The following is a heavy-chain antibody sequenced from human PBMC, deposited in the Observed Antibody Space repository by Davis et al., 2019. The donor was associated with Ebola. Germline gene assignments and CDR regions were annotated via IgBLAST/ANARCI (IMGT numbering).Heavy chain of an antibody. Sequence: MPSETLSLTCAVYGGSFSGYYWSWIRQPPGKGLEWIGEINHSGSTNYNPSLKSRVTISVDTSKNQFSLKLSSVTAADTAVYYCARANYGDYARPFDYWGQGTLVTVSS. J-gene: IGHJ4*02. CDR3: ARANYGDYARPFDY. D-gene: IGHD4-17*01. CDR1: GGSFSGYY. V-gene: IGHV4-34*01. CDR2: INHSGST.